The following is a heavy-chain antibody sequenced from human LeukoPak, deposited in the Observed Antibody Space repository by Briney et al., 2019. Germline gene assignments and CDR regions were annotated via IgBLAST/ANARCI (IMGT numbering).Heavy chain of an antibody. D-gene: IGHD3-22*01. J-gene: IGHJ4*02. CDR1: GFTFSSYA. Sequence: GGSLRLSCAASGFTFSSYAMSWVRQAPGKGLEWVSAISGSGGSTYYADSVKGRFTISRDNSKNTLYLQMNSLRAEDTAVYYCAKVMYYYDSSGYYFDYWGQGTLVTVSS. CDR3: AKVMYYYDSSGYYFDY. CDR2: ISGSGGST. V-gene: IGHV3-23*01.